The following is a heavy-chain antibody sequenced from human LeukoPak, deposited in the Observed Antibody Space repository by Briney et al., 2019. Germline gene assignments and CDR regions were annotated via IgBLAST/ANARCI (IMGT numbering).Heavy chain of an antibody. CDR2: LNWNSGNI. V-gene: IGHV3-9*01. J-gene: IGHJ6*02. CDR1: GFTFDDYA. D-gene: IGHD4-17*01. Sequence: GGSLRLSCAASGFTFDDYAMHWVRHAPGKGLEWVSGLNWNSGNIGYADSVKGRFTVSRDNAKNSLYLQMNSLRAEDTALYYCAKAVTTRYYYYGMDVWGQGTTVTVSS. CDR3: AKAVTTRYYYYGMDV.